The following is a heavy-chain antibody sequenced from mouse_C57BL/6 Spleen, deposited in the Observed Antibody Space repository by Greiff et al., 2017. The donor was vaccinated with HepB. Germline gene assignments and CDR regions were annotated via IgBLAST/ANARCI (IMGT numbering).Heavy chain of an antibody. CDR1: GYTFTSYW. V-gene: IGHV1-53*01. J-gene: IGHJ1*03. D-gene: IGHD1-1*01. CDR3: ARRELRSLYWYFDV. CDR2: INPSNGGT. Sequence: QVQLQQSGTELVKPGASVKLSCKASGYTFTSYWMHWVKQRPGQGLEWIGNINPSNGGTNYNEKFKSKATLTVDKSSSTAYMQLSSLTSEDSAVYYCARRELRSLYWYFDVWGTGTTVTVSS.